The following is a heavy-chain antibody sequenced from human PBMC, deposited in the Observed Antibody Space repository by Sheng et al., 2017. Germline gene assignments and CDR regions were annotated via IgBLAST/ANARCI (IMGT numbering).Heavy chain of an antibody. J-gene: IGHJ4*02. Sequence: EAQLVESGGGLVQPGGSLRLSCAASGFSFNNYAMSWVRQAPGKGLEWVSGIGGSGGHTYYADSVQGRFTISRDNSKNTLYLQMSSLRADDTAVYYCAKGRIFGVVNPGLDSWGQGTLVTVSS. CDR3: AKGRIFGVVNPGLDS. CDR1: GFSFNNYA. CDR2: IGGSGGHT. V-gene: IGHV3-23*04. D-gene: IGHD3-3*01.